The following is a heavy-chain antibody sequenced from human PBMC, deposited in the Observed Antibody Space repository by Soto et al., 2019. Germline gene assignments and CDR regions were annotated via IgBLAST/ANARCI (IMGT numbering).Heavy chain of an antibody. D-gene: IGHD3-22*01. Sequence: EVQLVESGGGLVQPGGSLKLSCAASGFTFSGSAMHWVRQASGKGLEWVGRIRSKANSYATAYAASVKGRFTISRDDSKNKAYLQMNSLKTEDTAVYYCTRQTYYYDSSGYYHWGQGTLVTVSS. J-gene: IGHJ5*02. V-gene: IGHV3-73*02. CDR2: IRSKANSYAT. CDR1: GFTFSGSA. CDR3: TRQTYYYDSSGYYH.